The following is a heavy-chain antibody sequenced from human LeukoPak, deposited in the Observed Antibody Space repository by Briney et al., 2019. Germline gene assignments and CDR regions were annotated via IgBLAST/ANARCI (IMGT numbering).Heavy chain of an antibody. Sequence: GGSLRLSCGTSGFTFNSCGMSWVRQAPGKGLEWVSVINHSGSGTYYADSVKGRFTTSRDNSKNSLYLEMSSLRVEDTAIYYCAKALAPYTSGTFDHWGQGSLVTVSS. V-gene: IGHV3-23*05. CDR2: INHSGSGT. CDR3: AKALAPYTSGTFDH. CDR1: GFTFNSCG. D-gene: IGHD6-19*01. J-gene: IGHJ4*02.